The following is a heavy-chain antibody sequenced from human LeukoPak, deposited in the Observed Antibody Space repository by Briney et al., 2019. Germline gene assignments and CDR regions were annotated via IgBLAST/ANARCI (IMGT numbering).Heavy chain of an antibody. CDR1: GFTFSSYA. Sequence: GGSLRLSCAASGFTFSSYAMSWVRQAPGKGLEWVSAISGSGGSTYYADSVKGRFTISRDNSKNTLYLQMNSLRAEDTAVYYCAKSPRDDYYYYYMDVWGKGTTVTVSS. D-gene: IGHD3-10*01. CDR3: AKSPRDDYYYYYMDV. CDR2: ISGSGGST. J-gene: IGHJ6*03. V-gene: IGHV3-23*01.